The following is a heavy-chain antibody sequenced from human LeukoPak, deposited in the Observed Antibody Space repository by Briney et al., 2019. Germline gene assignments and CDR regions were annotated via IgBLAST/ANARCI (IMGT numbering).Heavy chain of an antibody. J-gene: IGHJ4*02. CDR2: INPNSGGT. CDR1: GYTFTVYY. V-gene: IGHV1-2*04. D-gene: IGHD2-15*01. Sequence: ASVTVSCKASGYTFTVYYMHWVRQAPGQGREWMGWINPNSGGTNYAQKFQGWVTMTRDTSISTAYMELSRLRSDDTAVYYCARGDWIGYCSGGSCSRLFDYWGQGTLVTVSS. CDR3: ARGDWIGYCSGGSCSRLFDY.